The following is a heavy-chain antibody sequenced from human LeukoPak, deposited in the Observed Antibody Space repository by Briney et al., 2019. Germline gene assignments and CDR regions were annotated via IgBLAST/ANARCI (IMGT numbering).Heavy chain of an antibody. Sequence: ASVKVSCKASGGTFSNYAISWVRQAPGQGLEWMGRIIPILGIANYAQKFQGRVTITADKSTSTAYMELSSLRSEDTDVYYCARDHMRQWLPYYFDYWREATLVSVSS. J-gene: IGHJ4*02. CDR1: GGTFSNYA. V-gene: IGHV1-69*10. CDR2: IIPILGIA. D-gene: IGHD6-19*01. CDR3: ARDHMRQWLPYYFDY.